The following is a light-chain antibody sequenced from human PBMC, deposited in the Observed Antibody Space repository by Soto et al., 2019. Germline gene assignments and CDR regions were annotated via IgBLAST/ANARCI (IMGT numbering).Light chain of an antibody. Sequence: EIVMTQSPATLSVSPGERSTLSFSSSQSVNINLAWYQQKPGQAPRLLIYGTPTRATGVPARFSGSGSGTEFTLTISNLQSEDFAVYYCQQYNDWPPLTFGGGTKVDI. CDR2: GTP. CDR3: QQYNDWPPLT. V-gene: IGKV3-15*01. CDR1: QSVNIN. J-gene: IGKJ4*01.